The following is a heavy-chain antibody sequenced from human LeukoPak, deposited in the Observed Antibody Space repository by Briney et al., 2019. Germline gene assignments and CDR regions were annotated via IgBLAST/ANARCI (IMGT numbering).Heavy chain of an antibody. V-gene: IGHV4-59*01. CDR3: ARVGGSGSYYRYYGMDV. J-gene: IGHJ6*04. Sequence: PSETLSLTCTVSGGSISSYYWSWIRQPPGKGLEWIGYIYYSGSTNYNPSPKSRVTISVDTSKNQFSLKLSSVTAADTAVYYCARVGGSGSYYRYYGMDVWGKGTTVTVSS. CDR1: GGSISSYY. CDR2: IYYSGST. D-gene: IGHD3-10*01.